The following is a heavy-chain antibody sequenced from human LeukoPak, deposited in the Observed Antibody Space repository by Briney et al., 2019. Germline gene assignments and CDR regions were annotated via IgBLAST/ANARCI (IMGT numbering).Heavy chain of an antibody. CDR3: ARDRRYCSGGSCYRPDAFDI. CDR2: IGTAGDT. V-gene: IGHV3-13*04. J-gene: IGHJ3*02. D-gene: IGHD2-15*01. CDR1: GFTFSSYH. Sequence: GGSLRLSCAASGFTFSSYHMHWVRQATGKGLEWVSGIGTAGDTYYAGSVKGRFTISRGNAKNSFYLQMNSLRPGDTAVYYCARDRRYCSGGSCYRPDAFDIWGQGTMVTVSS.